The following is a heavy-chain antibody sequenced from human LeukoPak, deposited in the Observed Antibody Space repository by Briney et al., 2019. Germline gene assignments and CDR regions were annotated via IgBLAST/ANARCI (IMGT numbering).Heavy chain of an antibody. CDR3: AKGDIVLMVYAILDY. Sequence: PGGSLRLSCAASGFTFSSYAMSWVRQAPGKGLEWVSAISGSGGSTYYADSVKGRFTISRDNSKNTLYLQMNSLRAEDTAVYYCAKGDIVLMVYAILDYWGQGTLVTVSS. V-gene: IGHV3-23*01. D-gene: IGHD2-8*01. J-gene: IGHJ4*02. CDR1: GFTFSSYA. CDR2: ISGSGGST.